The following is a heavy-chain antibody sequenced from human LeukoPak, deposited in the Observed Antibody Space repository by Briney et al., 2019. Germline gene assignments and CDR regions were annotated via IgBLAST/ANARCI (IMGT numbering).Heavy chain of an antibody. D-gene: IGHD5-12*01. CDR3: AGGDPYRGYDYPGV. CDR1: GFTFSTYA. CDR2: ISYDGSKK. V-gene: IGHV3-30*04. J-gene: IGHJ4*02. Sequence: PGRSLRLSCAASGFTFSTYAMHWVRQAPGKGLEWVTIISYDGSKKYYADSVRGRFTISRDNSKNTLYLQMNSLRLEDTSLYYCAGGDPYRGYDYPGVWGQGNLVTVSS.